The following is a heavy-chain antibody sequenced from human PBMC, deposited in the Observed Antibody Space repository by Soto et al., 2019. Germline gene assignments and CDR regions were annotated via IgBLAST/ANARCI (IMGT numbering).Heavy chain of an antibody. CDR3: ARHNYGSGSTYFDY. CDR1: GGSISSYY. Sequence: QVQLQESGPGLVKPSETLSLTCTVSGGSISSYYWSWIRQPPGKGLEWIGSIYYSGSTNYNPSLTSRVTISVDTSKNKFSLKLNSMTAADTAVYYCARHNYGSGSTYFDYWGQGTLVTVSS. J-gene: IGHJ4*02. D-gene: IGHD3-10*01. CDR2: IYYSGST. V-gene: IGHV4-59*08.